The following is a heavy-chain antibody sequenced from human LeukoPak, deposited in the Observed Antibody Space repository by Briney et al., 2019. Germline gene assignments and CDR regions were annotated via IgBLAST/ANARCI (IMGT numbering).Heavy chain of an antibody. CDR1: GGSISSYY. V-gene: IGHV4-59*01. Sequence: PSETLSLTCTVSGGSISSYYWSWIRQPPGKGLEWIGYIYYSGSTNYNPSLKSRVTISVDTSKNQFSLKLSSVTAADTAVYYCAREGYYYGSGSYYWFDYWGQGTLVTVSS. CDR2: IYYSGST. CDR3: AREGYYYGSGSYYWFDY. J-gene: IGHJ4*02. D-gene: IGHD3-10*01.